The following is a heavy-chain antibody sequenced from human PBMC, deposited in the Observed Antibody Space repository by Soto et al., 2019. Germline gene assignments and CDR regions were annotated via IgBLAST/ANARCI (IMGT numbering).Heavy chain of an antibody. CDR1: GYTFTSYD. D-gene: IGHD6-6*01. V-gene: IGHV1-8*01. CDR3: ACTGAAARPLGYDY. Sequence: QVQLVQSGAEVKKPGASVKVSCKASGYTFTSYDINWVRQATGQGLEWMGWMNPNSGNTGYAQKFQGRVTMTRNTSISTAYMELSSLRSEDTAVYYCACTGAAARPLGYDYWGQGTLVTVSS. CDR2: MNPNSGNT. J-gene: IGHJ4*02.